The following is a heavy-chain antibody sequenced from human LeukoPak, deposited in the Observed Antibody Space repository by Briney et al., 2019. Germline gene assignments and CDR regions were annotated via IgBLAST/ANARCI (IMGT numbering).Heavy chain of an antibody. CDR1: GGSISSSSYY. Sequence: PSETLSLTCTVSGGSISSSSYYWVWIRQPPGKGLEWIGSFYYSGSTYYNPSLKSRVTISVDTSKNQFSLKLSSVTAADTAVYYCARTTVTTFWFDPWGREPWSPSPQ. V-gene: IGHV4-39*01. CDR3: ARTTVTTFWFDP. CDR2: FYYSGST. D-gene: IGHD4-17*01. J-gene: IGHJ5*02.